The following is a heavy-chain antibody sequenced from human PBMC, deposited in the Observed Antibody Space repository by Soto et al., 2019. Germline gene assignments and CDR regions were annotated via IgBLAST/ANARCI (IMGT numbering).Heavy chain of an antibody. Sequence: GGSLRLSCAASGFTFSSYSMNWVRQAPGKGLEWVSSISSSSSYIYYADSVKGRFTISRDNAKNSLYLQMNSLRAEDTAVYYCESIPTGNNQQESYYYGLDVWGQGTTVTVSS. D-gene: IGHD1-1*01. CDR1: GFTFSSYS. CDR3: ESIPTGNNQQESYYYGLDV. J-gene: IGHJ6*02. V-gene: IGHV3-21*01. CDR2: ISSSSSYI.